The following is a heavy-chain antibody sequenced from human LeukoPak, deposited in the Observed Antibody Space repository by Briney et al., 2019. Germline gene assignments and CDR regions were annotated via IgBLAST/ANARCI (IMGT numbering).Heavy chain of an antibody. Sequence: SVKVSCKASGGTFSSYAISWVRQAPGQGLEWMGGIIPIFGTANYAQKFQGRVTITTDESTSTAYMELSSLRSEVTAVYYCARDFGYSSSWYYYYMDVWGKGTTVTVSS. D-gene: IGHD6-13*01. CDR2: IIPIFGTA. J-gene: IGHJ6*03. CDR3: ARDFGYSSSWYYYYMDV. V-gene: IGHV1-69*05. CDR1: GGTFSSYA.